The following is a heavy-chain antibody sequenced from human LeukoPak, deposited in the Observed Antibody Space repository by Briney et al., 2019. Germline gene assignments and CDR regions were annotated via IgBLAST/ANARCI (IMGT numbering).Heavy chain of an antibody. V-gene: IGHV4-34*01. J-gene: IGHJ4*02. Sequence: PSETLSLTCAVYGGSFSGYYWSWIRQPPGKGLEWIGEINHSGSTNYNPSLKSRATISVDTSKNQFSLKLSSVTAADTAVYYCARDRGRSSSWYGFDYWGQGTLVTVSS. CDR3: ARDRGRSSSWYGFDY. CDR2: INHSGST. D-gene: IGHD6-13*01. CDR1: GGSFSGYY.